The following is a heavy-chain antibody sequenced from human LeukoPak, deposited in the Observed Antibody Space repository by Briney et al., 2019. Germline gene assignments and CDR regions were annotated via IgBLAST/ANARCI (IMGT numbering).Heavy chain of an antibody. Sequence: SETLSLTCTVSGGSISSSSYYWGWIRQPPGKGLEWIGYIYYSGSTNYNPSLKSRVTISVDTSKNQFSLKLSSVTAADTAVYYCARITHYYDSSGYYWFDYWGQGTLVTVSS. CDR2: IYYSGST. J-gene: IGHJ4*02. D-gene: IGHD3-22*01. CDR1: GGSISSSSYY. CDR3: ARITHYYDSSGYYWFDY. V-gene: IGHV4-61*05.